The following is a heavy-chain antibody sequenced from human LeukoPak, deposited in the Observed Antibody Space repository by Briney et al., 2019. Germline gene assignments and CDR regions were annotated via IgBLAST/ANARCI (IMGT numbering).Heavy chain of an antibody. CDR3: AKDLKARWFGETPYFDY. V-gene: IGHV3-23*01. CDR1: GFTFSSYA. J-gene: IGHJ4*02. CDR2: ISGSGGST. Sequence: GGSLRLSCAASGFTFSSYAMSWVRQAPGKGLEWVSAISGSGGSTYYADSVKGRFTISRDNSKNTLYLQMNSLRAEDTAVYCCAKDLKARWFGETPYFDYWGQGTLVTVSS. D-gene: IGHD3-10*01.